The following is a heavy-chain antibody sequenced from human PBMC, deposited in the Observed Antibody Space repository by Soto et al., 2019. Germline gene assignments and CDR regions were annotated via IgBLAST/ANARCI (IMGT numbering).Heavy chain of an antibody. CDR1: GGSISSGGYS. CDR3: ASGYGSSWSGNPYSRESNGFDP. Sequence: QLQLQESGSGLVKPSQTLSLTCAVSGGSISSGGYSWSWIRQPPGKGLEWIGYIYHSGSTYYNPSVRSRVTLSVDRPKTQFALKLSSVTAADTGVYYCASGYGSSWSGNPYSRESNGFDPWGQGTLVTVSS. CDR2: IYHSGST. D-gene: IGHD6-13*01. J-gene: IGHJ5*02. V-gene: IGHV4-30-2*01.